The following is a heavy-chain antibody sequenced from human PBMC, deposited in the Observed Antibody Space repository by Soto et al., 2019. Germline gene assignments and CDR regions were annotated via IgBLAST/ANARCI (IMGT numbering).Heavy chain of an antibody. CDR2: ISHDAYNK. CDR1: GFIFISYA. Sequence: LRLSCTTSGFIFISYAMHWVRQAPGNGLEWVAVISHDAYNKYHTDSVRGRFTISRDDSKNTLYLQMNSLRPEDTAVYYCAKSLILFNLGWYYLDLWGQVIPVPLSS. CDR3: AKSLILFNLGWYYLDL. D-gene: IGHD3-3*01. J-gene: IGHJ5*02. V-gene: IGHV3-30*18.